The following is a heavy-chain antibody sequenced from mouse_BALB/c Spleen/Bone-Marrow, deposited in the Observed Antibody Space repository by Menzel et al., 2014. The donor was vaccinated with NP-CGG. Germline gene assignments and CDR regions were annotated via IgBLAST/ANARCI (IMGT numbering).Heavy chain of an antibody. J-gene: IGHJ2*01. D-gene: IGHD2-10*01. CDR2: INPYNGGT. CDR1: GYSFTGYT. Sequence: EVKLMESGPELVKPGASMKISCKASGYSFTGYTMNWVKRSHGKNLEWIGLINPYNGGTSYNQKFKGKATLTVDKSSSTAYMELLSLTSEDSAVYYCARGPYYGYYFDYWGQGTTLTVSS. V-gene: IGHV1-18*01. CDR3: ARGPYYGYYFDY.